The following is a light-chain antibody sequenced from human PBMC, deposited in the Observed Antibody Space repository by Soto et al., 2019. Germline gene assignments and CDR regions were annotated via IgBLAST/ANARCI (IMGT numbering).Light chain of an antibody. V-gene: IGLV1-40*03. CDR1: SANIGAGFD. CDR3: QSYDRSLRGYVL. CDR2: DNT. J-gene: IGLJ2*01. Sequence: QAVVTLPPSVSGAPGQRVTIACTGSSANIGAGFDVHWYQQFPGTAPKLLIYDNTHRPSGVPDRFSASKSGASASLAITGLQAEDEADYYCQSYDRSLRGYVLFGGGTKLTVL.